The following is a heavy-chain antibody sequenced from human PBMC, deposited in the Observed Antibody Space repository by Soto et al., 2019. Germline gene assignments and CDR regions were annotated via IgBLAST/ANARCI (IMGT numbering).Heavy chain of an antibody. CDR2: IYYSGST. CDR1: GASSSSNDYY. D-gene: IGHD3-3*01. Sequence: PSETLSRTDTISGASSSSNDYYRGFVRQPPGKGLEWIGYIYYSGSTYYNPSLKSRVTISVDTSKNQFSLKLSSVTAADTPVYSCESWSGYYYYYGMDVWGQGTTPTDSS. J-gene: IGHJ6*01. CDR3: ESWSGYYYYYGMDV. V-gene: IGHV4-31*03.